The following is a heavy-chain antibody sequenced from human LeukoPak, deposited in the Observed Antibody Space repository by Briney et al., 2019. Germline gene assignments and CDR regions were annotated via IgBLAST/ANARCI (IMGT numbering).Heavy chain of an antibody. CDR1: GFTFSSYA. D-gene: IGHD2-8*01. CDR3: AKDTCTNGVCYNGGHYYYYYGMDV. Sequence: PGGSLRLSCAASGFTFSSYAMHWVRQAPGKGLEWVAVISYDGSNKYYADSVKGRFTISRDNSKNTLYLQMNSLRAEDTAVYYCAKDTCTNGVCYNGGHYYYYYGMDVWGQGTTVIVSS. CDR2: ISYDGSNK. V-gene: IGHV3-30-3*01. J-gene: IGHJ6*02.